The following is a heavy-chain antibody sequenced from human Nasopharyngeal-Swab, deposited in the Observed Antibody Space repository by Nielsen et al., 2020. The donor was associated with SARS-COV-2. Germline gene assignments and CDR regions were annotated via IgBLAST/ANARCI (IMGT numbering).Heavy chain of an antibody. Sequence: ASVKVSCKASGYTFTNHAMHWVRQAPGQSLEWLGCINVGNGNTEYSQRFQGRVIISTDTSASTAFMELTNLRSEDTAIYYCARGIHSSAWIVDYWGQGTLVTVSS. J-gene: IGHJ4*02. D-gene: IGHD6-25*01. CDR2: INVGNGNT. CDR3: ARGIHSSAWIVDY. V-gene: IGHV1-3*01. CDR1: GYTFTNHA.